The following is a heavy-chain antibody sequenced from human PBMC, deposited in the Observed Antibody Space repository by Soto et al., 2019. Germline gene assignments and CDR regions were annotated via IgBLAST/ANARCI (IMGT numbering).Heavy chain of an antibody. J-gene: IGHJ5*02. CDR3: TRDASRDSSARGWFDP. CDR2: ISSNSAYI. Sequence: PGGSLRLSCAASGFTFRSFTMNWVRQAPGKGLEWVSTISSNSAYIYYTDALRGRFTISRDNAENSLHLQMNSLRAEDTAVYYCTRDASRDSSARGWFDPWGPGPLVTLSS. V-gene: IGHV3-21*01. CDR1: GFTFRSFT. D-gene: IGHD6-13*01.